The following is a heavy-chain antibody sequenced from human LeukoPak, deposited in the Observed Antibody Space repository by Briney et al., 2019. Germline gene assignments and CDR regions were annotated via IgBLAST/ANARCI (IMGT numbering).Heavy chain of an antibody. CDR2: IYYSGST. Sequence: SETLSLTCTVSGGSISSYYWSWIRQPPGKGLEWIGYIYYSGSTNFNPSLKSRVTISVDTSKNQFSLKLSSVTAADTAVYYCARVNRQQLGRYYFDYWGQGTLVTVSS. J-gene: IGHJ4*02. D-gene: IGHD6-13*01. V-gene: IGHV4-59*01. CDR3: ARVNRQQLGRYYFDY. CDR1: GGSISSYY.